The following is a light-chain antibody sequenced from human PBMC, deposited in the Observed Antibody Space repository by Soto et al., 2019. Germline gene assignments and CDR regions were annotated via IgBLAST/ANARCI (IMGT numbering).Light chain of an antibody. Sequence: EIVLTQSPGTLSLSPGDRATLYCRASQSVSSSNLAWYQQKRGQSPRLLIYGTSSRANGIPDSISRSGSGTDLTLTISRLEPADFSVYYYQQYGSSPALTFGGGTKVDIK. CDR1: QSVSSSN. V-gene: IGKV3-20*01. CDR2: GTS. CDR3: QQYGSSPALT. J-gene: IGKJ4*01.